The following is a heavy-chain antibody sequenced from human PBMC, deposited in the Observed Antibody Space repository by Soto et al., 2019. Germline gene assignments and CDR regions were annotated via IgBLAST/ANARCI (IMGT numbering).Heavy chain of an antibody. J-gene: IGHJ4*02. Sequence: PGGSLRLSCTASVFTFGDYAMSWFRQAPGKGLEWVGFIRSKAYGGTTEYAASVKGRFTISRDDSKSIAYLQMNSLKTEDTAVYYCTRDPSVTTVPTNDYWGQGTLVTVSS. CDR2: IRSKAYGGTT. CDR1: VFTFGDYA. CDR3: TRDPSVTTVPTNDY. D-gene: IGHD4-17*01. V-gene: IGHV3-49*03.